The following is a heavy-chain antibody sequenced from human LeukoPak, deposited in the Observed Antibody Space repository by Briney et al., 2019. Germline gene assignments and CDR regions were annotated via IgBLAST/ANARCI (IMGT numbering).Heavy chain of an antibody. CDR2: ISAYNGNA. Sequence: GASVKVSCKASGYTFSSYAITWVRQAPGQGLQWMGWISAYNGNAKSAQNVQGRVTMTTDTSTGTAYMDLRSLTSDGTAVYYCARAVFSPLTETPHIAYWAQGTFVTVSS. V-gene: IGHV1-18*01. J-gene: IGHJ4*02. D-gene: IGHD4-23*01. CDR3: ARAVFSPLTETPHIAY. CDR1: GYTFSSYA.